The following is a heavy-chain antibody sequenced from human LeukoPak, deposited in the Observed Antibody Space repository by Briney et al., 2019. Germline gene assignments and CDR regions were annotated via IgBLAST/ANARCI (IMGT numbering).Heavy chain of an antibody. CDR3: ARQDYYDSSGYQIHNWFGP. Sequence: SETLSLTCTVSGGSISSSSYYWGWIRQPPGKGLEWIGSIYYSGSTYYNPSLKSRVTISVDTSKNQFSLKLSSVTAADTAVYYCARQDYYDSSGYQIHNWFGPWGQGTLVTVSS. CDR1: GGSISSSSYY. CDR2: IYYSGST. V-gene: IGHV4-39*01. J-gene: IGHJ5*02. D-gene: IGHD3-22*01.